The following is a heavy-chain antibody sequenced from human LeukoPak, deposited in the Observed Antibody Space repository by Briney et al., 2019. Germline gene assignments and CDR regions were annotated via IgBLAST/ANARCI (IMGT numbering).Heavy chain of an antibody. D-gene: IGHD5-12*01. CDR3: ARDPSNSGYDYLYYFDY. Sequence: ASVKVSCKASGYTFTGYYMHWVRQAPGQGLEWMGWINPDNGGTNYAQRFQGRVTMTRDMSISTAYMELSRLRSDDTAVYYCARDPSNSGYDYLYYFDYWGQGTLVTVSS. CDR2: INPDNGGT. J-gene: IGHJ4*02. CDR1: GYTFTGYY. V-gene: IGHV1-2*02.